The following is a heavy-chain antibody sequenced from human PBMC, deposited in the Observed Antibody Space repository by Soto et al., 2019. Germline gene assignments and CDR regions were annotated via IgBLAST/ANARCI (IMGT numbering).Heavy chain of an antibody. CDR1: GYTFTSYG. CDR2: ISAYNGNT. Sequence: ASVKVSCKASGYTFTSYGISWVRQAPGQGLEWMGWISAYNGNTNYAQKLQGRVTMTTDTSTSTVYMELSSLRSEDTAVYYCARVWAPEYSGMDVWGQGTTVTVSS. J-gene: IGHJ6*02. CDR3: ARVWAPEYSGMDV. D-gene: IGHD6-6*01. V-gene: IGHV1-18*01.